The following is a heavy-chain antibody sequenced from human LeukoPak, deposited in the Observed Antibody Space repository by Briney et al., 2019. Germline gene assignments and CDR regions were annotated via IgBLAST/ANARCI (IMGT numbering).Heavy chain of an antibody. V-gene: IGHV4-34*01. J-gene: IGHJ4*02. CDR3: ARRPYYYDSSGYSDY. CDR2: INHSGST. CDR1: GGSFSGYY. D-gene: IGHD3-22*01. Sequence: SETLSLTCAVYGGSFSGYYWSWIRHPPGKGLEWIGEINHSGSTNYNPSLKSRVTISVDTSKNQFSLKLSSVTAADTAVYYCARRPYYYDSSGYSDYWGQGTLVTVSS.